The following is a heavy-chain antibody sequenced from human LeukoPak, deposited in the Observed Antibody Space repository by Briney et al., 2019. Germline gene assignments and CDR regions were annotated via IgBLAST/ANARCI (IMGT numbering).Heavy chain of an antibody. D-gene: IGHD2-15*01. J-gene: IGHJ6*02. Sequence: ASVKVSCKASGGTFSSYAISWVRQAPGQGLEWMGGIIPIFGTANYAQKFQGRVTITADESTSTAYMELSRLRSEDTAVYYCAGGRGPFGYYYYGMDVWGQGTTVTVSS. V-gene: IGHV1-69*13. CDR1: GGTFSSYA. CDR3: AGGRGPFGYYYYGMDV. CDR2: IIPIFGTA.